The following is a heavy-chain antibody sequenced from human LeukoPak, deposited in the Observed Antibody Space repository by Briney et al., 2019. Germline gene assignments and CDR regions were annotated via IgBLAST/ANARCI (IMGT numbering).Heavy chain of an antibody. CDR2: ILPIFGTA. Sequence: GASVKVSCKASGYTFTGYYMHWVRQAPGQGLEWMGGILPIFGTAIYAQHFQGRLTITADESTNSAYMELNRLRSDDTAVYYCARAEDQGRYFDWLPGFDPWGQGTLVTVSS. CDR3: ARAEDQGRYFDWLPGFDP. D-gene: IGHD3-9*01. J-gene: IGHJ5*02. CDR1: GYTFTGYY. V-gene: IGHV1-69*13.